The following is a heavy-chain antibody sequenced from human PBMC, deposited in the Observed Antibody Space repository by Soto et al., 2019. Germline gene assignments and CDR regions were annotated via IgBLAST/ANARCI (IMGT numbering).Heavy chain of an antibody. J-gene: IGHJ6*02. V-gene: IGHV5-51*01. CDR2: IYPGDSDT. CDR3: ARQTVVVPAAPYYYYGVDV. D-gene: IGHD2-2*01. CDR1: GYSFTSYW. Sequence: GESLKISCKGSGYSFTSYWIGWVRQMPGKGLEWMGIIYPGDSDTRYSPSFQGQVTISADKSISTAYLQWSSLKASDTAMYYCARQTVVVPAAPYYYYGVDVWGQGTTVTVSS.